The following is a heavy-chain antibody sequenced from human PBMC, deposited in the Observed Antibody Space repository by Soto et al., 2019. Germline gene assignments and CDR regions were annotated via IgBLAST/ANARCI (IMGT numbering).Heavy chain of an antibody. Sequence: EVQLVESGGGLVKPGGSLRLSCAASGFTFSSYSMNWVRQAPGKGLEWVSSISSSSSYIYYADSVKGRFTISRDNAKNPLYLKMNSLRAEDTAGYYCAREGWHGMDVWGQGTTVTVSS. CDR1: GFTFSSYS. CDR3: AREGWHGMDV. J-gene: IGHJ6*02. V-gene: IGHV3-21*01. CDR2: ISSSSSYI.